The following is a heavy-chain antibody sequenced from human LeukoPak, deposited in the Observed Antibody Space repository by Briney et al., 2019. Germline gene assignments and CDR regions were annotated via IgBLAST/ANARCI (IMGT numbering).Heavy chain of an antibody. V-gene: IGHV3-48*03. CDR3: ARSSSWIFDY. D-gene: IGHD6-13*01. J-gene: IGHJ4*02. Sequence: GGSLRLSCAASGFTFCSYEMNWVRQAPGKGLEWVSYISSSGSTIYYADSVKGRFTISRDNAKNSLYLQMNSLRAEDTAVYYCARSSSWIFDYWGQGTLVTVSS. CDR2: ISSSGSTI. CDR1: GFTFCSYE.